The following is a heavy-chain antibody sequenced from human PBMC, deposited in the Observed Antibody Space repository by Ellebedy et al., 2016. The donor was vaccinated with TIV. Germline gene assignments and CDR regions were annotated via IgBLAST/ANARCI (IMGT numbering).Heavy chain of an antibody. D-gene: IGHD4-17*01. CDR2: ISGSGGRT. Sequence: GESLKISXAASGFTFSSYAMSWVRQAPGKGLEWVSEISGSGGRTHYAESVKGRFTISRDNSKDTLYLQMNRLRAEDTAVYYCAKALHGDVGDYFGDWGQGTLVTVSS. J-gene: IGHJ4*02. CDR3: AKALHGDVGDYFGD. CDR1: GFTFSSYA. V-gene: IGHV3-23*01.